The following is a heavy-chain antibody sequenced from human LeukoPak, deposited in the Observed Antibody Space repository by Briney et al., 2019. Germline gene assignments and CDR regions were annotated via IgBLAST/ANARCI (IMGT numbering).Heavy chain of an antibody. Sequence: GGSLRLSCAASGFTFSSYWTSWVRQAPGKGLEWVANIKQDGSEKYYVDSVKGRFTISRDNAKNSLYLQMNSLRAEDTAVYYCARVFTIFGVVIRLLDYWGQGTLVTVSS. D-gene: IGHD3-3*01. V-gene: IGHV3-7*01. CDR1: GFTFSSYW. CDR2: IKQDGSEK. CDR3: ARVFTIFGVVIRLLDY. J-gene: IGHJ4*02.